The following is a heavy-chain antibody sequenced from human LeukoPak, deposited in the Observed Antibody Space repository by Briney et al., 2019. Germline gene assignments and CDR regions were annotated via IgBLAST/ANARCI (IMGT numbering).Heavy chain of an antibody. CDR2: ISGSGGST. Sequence: PGGSLRLSCAASGFTFSSYAMSWVRQAPGKGLEWVSAISGSGGSTYYADSVKGRFTISRDNSKNTLYLQMSSLRGEDTAVYYCAKDGGPHTNSPQTGWGQGTLVTVSS. CDR3: AKDGGPHTNSPQTG. J-gene: IGHJ4*02. CDR1: GFTFSSYA. V-gene: IGHV3-23*01. D-gene: IGHD3-16*01.